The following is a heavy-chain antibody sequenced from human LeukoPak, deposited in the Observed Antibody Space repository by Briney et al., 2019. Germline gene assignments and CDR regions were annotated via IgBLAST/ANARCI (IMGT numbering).Heavy chain of an antibody. V-gene: IGHV4-34*01. D-gene: IGHD3-3*01. Sequence: PSETLSLTCAVYGGSFSGYYWSWIRQPPGKGLEWIGEINHSGSTNYNPSLKSRVTISVDTSKNQFSLKLSSVTAADTAVYYCARGSYYDFWSGYGWETFFFDFWGQGSLVAVSS. CDR1: GGSFSGYY. J-gene: IGHJ4*02. CDR3: ARGSYYDFWSGYGWETFFFDF. CDR2: INHSGST.